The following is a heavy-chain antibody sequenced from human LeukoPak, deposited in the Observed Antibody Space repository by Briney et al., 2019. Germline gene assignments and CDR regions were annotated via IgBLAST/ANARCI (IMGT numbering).Heavy chain of an antibody. V-gene: IGHV3-74*01. CDR1: GFTFRNYW. CDR3: VRDGDDYNFDY. CDR2: VKDDGSFT. Sequence: GGSLRLSCAASGFTFRNYWMHWVRQAPGKGLVWVSRVKDDGSFTDYADSVKGRFTISRDNAKNTLYLQMYSLRAEDTAAYYCVRDGDDYNFDYWGQGSLVTVSS. D-gene: IGHD5-24*01. J-gene: IGHJ4*02.